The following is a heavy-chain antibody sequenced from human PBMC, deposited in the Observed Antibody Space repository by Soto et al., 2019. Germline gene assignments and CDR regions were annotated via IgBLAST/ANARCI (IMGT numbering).Heavy chain of an antibody. V-gene: IGHV3-30*18. CDR1: GFTFSNYG. Sequence: GGSLRLSCAASGFTFSNYGMHWVRQAPGKGLEWVAIISYDGSNTYYADSVKGRFTISRDNSKNTLYLQMNSLRVEDTSVYYCAKEGGLSGSYYISSSYYFADWGQGTLVTVSS. J-gene: IGHJ4*02. CDR2: ISYDGSNT. CDR3: AKEGGLSGSYYISSSYYFAD. D-gene: IGHD1-26*01.